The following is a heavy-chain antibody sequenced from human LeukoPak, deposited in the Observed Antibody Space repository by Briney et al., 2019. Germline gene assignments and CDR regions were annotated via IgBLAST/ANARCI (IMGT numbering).Heavy chain of an antibody. CDR2: ISTDSITT. CDR3: AKGHSLGGFDY. CDR1: GFTFSSYS. J-gene: IGHJ4*02. V-gene: IGHV3-48*01. D-gene: IGHD6-13*01. Sequence: GGSLRLSCAASGFTFSSYSMNWVRQAPGKGLEWVSYISTDSITTYYADSVKGRFTISRDNSKNTVYLQINSLRAEDTAVYYCAKGHSLGGFDYWGQGTLVPVSS.